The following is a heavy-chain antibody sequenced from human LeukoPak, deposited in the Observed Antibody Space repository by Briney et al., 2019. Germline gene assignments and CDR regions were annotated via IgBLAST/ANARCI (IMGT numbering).Heavy chain of an antibody. CDR2: IYHSGST. J-gene: IGHJ4*02. V-gene: IGHV4-38-2*02. Sequence: PSETLSLNCTVSGYSISSGYYWGWILQPPGKGLEWIGSIYHSGSTYYNPSLKSRVTISVDTSKNQFSLKLSSVTAADTAVYYCARLSPHYYDSSGDYWGQGTLVTVSS. CDR3: ARLSPHYYDSSGDY. D-gene: IGHD3-22*01. CDR1: GYSISSGYY.